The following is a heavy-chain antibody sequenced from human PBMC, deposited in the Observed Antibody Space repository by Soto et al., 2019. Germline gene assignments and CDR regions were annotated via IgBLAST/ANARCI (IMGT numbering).Heavy chain of an antibody. CDR3: ARPIEGGSSGYHH. J-gene: IGHJ5*02. D-gene: IGHD3-22*01. CDR2: FYYTGST. CDR1: GGSISSGNFY. Sequence: SETLSLTCTVSGGSISSGNFYWAWIRQPPGKGLEWIGSFYYTGSTYYTPSLKSRATIFVDTSKNQIFLKLSSVTAADTAVYYCARPIEGGSSGYHHWGQGTLVTVSS. V-gene: IGHV4-39*01.